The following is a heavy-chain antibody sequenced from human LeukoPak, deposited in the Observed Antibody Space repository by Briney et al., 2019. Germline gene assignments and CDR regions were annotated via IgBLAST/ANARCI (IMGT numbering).Heavy chain of an antibody. J-gene: IGHJ4*02. CDR2: MNPNSGNT. CDR1: GYTFNNYG. V-gene: IGHV1-8*02. CDR3: ARGIDDSSGYQFDY. Sequence: GASVKVSCKASGYTFNNYGITWVRQATGQGLEWMGWMNPNSGNTGYAQKFQGRVTMTRNTSISTAYMELSSLRSEDTAVYYCARGIDDSSGYQFDYWGQGTLVTVSS. D-gene: IGHD3-22*01.